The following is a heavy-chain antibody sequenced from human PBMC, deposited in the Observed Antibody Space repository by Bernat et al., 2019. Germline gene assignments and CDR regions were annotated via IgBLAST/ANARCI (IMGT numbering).Heavy chain of an antibody. V-gene: IGHV1-2*06. CDR3: ARVPVRTTVTTDYYYYMDV. J-gene: IGHJ6*03. CDR1: GYTFTGYY. Sequence: QVQLVQSGAEVKKPGASVKVSCKASGYTFTGYYMHWVRQAPGQGLEWMGRINPNSGGTNYAQKFQGRVTMTRDTSISTAYMELSRLRSDDTAVYYCARVPVRTTVTTDYYYYMDVWGNGTTVTVSS. D-gene: IGHD4-17*01. CDR2: INPNSGGT.